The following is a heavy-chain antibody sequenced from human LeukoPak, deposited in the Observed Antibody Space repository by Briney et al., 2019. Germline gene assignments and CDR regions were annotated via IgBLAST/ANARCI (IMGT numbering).Heavy chain of an antibody. V-gene: IGHV1-2*02. J-gene: IGHJ6*03. CDR1: GYTFTGYY. D-gene: IGHD1-26*01. Sequence: ASVKVSCKASGYTFTGYYMHWVRQAPGQGLEWMGWINPNSGGTNYAQKFQCRVTMTRDTSISTAYMELSRLRSEDTAVYYCARDTGSYWGYYYYYMDVWGKGTTVTVSS. CDR3: ARDTGSYWGYYYYYMDV. CDR2: INPNSGGT.